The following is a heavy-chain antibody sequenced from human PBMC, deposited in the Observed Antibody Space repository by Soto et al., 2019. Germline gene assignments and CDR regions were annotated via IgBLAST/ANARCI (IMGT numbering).Heavy chain of an antibody. CDR2: TYYRSKWYN. J-gene: IGHJ5*02. Sequence: SKTLSLTCAISGDSVSSNSAAWNWIRQSPSRGLEWLGRTYYRSKWYNDYAVSVKSRITINPDTSKNQFSLQLNSVTPEDTAVYYCARGGRYYGSGSYDWFDLWGQGTLVTVSS. D-gene: IGHD3-10*01. CDR1: GDSVSSNSAA. CDR3: ARGGRYYGSGSYDWFDL. V-gene: IGHV6-1*01.